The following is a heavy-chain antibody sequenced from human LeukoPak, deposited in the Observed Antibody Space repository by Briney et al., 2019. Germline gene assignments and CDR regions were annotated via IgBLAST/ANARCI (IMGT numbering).Heavy chain of an antibody. J-gene: IGHJ4*02. Sequence: GSSVKVSCKASGYTFTSYGISWVRQAPGQGLEWMGWISAYNGNTNYAQKLQGRVTMTTDTSTSTAYMELRSLRSDDTAVYYCARGGSYYQQWLVSRIDYWGQGTLVTVSS. CDR1: GYTFTSYG. D-gene: IGHD6-19*01. CDR3: ARGGSYYQQWLVSRIDY. CDR2: ISAYNGNT. V-gene: IGHV1-18*01.